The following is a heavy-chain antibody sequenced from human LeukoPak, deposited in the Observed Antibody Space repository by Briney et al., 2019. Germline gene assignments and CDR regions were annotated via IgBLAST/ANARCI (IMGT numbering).Heavy chain of an antibody. D-gene: IGHD2-15*01. CDR3: ALVVAATLRVNDAFDI. V-gene: IGHV4-59*01. CDR1: GGSISSYY. CDR2: IYYSGST. Sequence: PSETLSLTCTVSGGSISSYYWSWIRQPPGKGLEWIGYIYYSGSTSYNPSLKSRVTISVDTSKNQFSLKLSSVTAADTAVYYCALVVAATLRVNDAFDIWGQGTMVTVSS. J-gene: IGHJ3*02.